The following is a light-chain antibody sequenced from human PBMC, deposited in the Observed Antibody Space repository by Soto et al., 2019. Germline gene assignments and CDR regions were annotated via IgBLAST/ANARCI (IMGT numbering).Light chain of an antibody. J-gene: IGLJ2*01. CDR2: EVS. CDR1: SNDVGGYAY. CDR3: SSYTGDTTPV. V-gene: IGLV2-14*01. Sequence: QSALTQPASVSGSPGQSITISCTGTSNDVGGYAYVSWYQQYPGKAPKLVISEVSNRPSGVSHRFSGSRSGNTAPLTISGLQAEDEADYYCSSYTGDTTPVFGGGTKLTVL.